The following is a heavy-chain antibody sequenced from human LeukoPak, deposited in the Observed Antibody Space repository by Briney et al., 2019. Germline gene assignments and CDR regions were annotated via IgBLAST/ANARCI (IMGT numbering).Heavy chain of an antibody. J-gene: IGHJ4*02. Sequence: SETLSLTCAVYGGSFSGNYWSWIRQPPGKGLEWIGEINHSGSTNYNPTLKSRVTISVDTSKNQFSLKLSSVTAADTAVYYCARGVSSGYYGFDYWGQGTLVTVSS. D-gene: IGHD3-22*01. CDR2: INHSGST. V-gene: IGHV4-34*01. CDR3: ARGVSSGYYGFDY. CDR1: GGSFSGNY.